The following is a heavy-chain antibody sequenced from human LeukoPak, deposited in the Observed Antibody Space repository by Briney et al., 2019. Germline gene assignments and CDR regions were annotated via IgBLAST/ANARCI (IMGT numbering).Heavy chain of an antibody. Sequence: GGSLRLSCAASGSTFSSYSMNWVRQAPGKGLEWVSSISSSSSYIYYADSVKGRFTISRDNAKNSLYLQMNSLRAEDTAVYYCARGDSSGWYVPYYFDYWGQGTLVTVSS. D-gene: IGHD6-19*01. CDR2: ISSSSSYI. CDR1: GSTFSSYS. J-gene: IGHJ4*02. CDR3: ARGDSSGWYVPYYFDY. V-gene: IGHV3-21*01.